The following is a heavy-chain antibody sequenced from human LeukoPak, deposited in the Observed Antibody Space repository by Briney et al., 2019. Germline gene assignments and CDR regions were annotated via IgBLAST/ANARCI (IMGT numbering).Heavy chain of an antibody. Sequence: SQTLSLTCTVSGGSITLGDYYWTWIRQPPGKGLEWIGYIYSSGSTYYNPSLKSRIAMSLDTSRNRFFLRLRSVTAADTAVYYCARAPGAFDVWGQGTMVTVSS. CDR2: IYSSGST. J-gene: IGHJ3*01. CDR1: GGSITLGDYY. V-gene: IGHV4-30-4*08. D-gene: IGHD7-27*01. CDR3: ARAPGAFDV.